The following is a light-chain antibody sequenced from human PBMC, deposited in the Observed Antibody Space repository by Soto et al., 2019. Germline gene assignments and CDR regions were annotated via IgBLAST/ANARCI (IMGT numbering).Light chain of an antibody. CDR3: SSYLSNRNGV. CDR2: EVS. J-gene: IGLJ1*01. CDR1: SSDVGGYNS. Sequence: QSALTQPDSVSGSPGQSIAISCTGTSSDVGGYNSVSWYQQFPGKAPKLMIYEVSNRPSGVSNRFSGYKSGNTASLTISGLEAEDGADYDCSSYLSNRNGVFGTGTKLTVL. V-gene: IGLV2-14*01.